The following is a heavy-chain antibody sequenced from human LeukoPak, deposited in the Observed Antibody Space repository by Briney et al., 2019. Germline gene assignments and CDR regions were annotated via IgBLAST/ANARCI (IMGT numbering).Heavy chain of an antibody. Sequence: PSETLSLTCIVSSGSINNHYWSWIRQPPGKGLERIGYIYNSWNTNYNPSLQSRVTISMDASRKQFSLNLTSVTAADTAVYYCARDQIGYGLDYWGQGTLVTVSS. CDR2: IYNSWNT. D-gene: IGHD5-18*01. CDR1: SGSINNHY. J-gene: IGHJ4*02. CDR3: ARDQIGYGLDY. V-gene: IGHV4-59*11.